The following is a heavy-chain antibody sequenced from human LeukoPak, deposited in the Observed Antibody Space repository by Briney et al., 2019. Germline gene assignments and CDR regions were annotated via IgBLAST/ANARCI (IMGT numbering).Heavy chain of an antibody. CDR1: GFKFSDYY. CDR2: ISSSNSYT. J-gene: IGHJ4*02. CDR3: ARDFTTWGYSGLFDY. D-gene: IGHD1-26*01. V-gene: IGHV3-11*06. Sequence: GGSLRLSCAASGFKFSDYYMSWIRQAPGKGLEWVSYISSSNSYTNYADSVKGRFTISRDNAKKSLYLEMNSLRAEDTAVYYCARDFTTWGYSGLFDYWGQGTLVTVSS.